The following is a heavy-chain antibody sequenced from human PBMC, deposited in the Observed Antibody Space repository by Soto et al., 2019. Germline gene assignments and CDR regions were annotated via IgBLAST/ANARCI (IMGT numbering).Heavy chain of an antibody. CDR1: GFNISNYG. J-gene: IGHJ6*02. Sequence: QAQLVESGGGVVQPGRSLRLSCAASGFNISNYGFHWVRQAPGKGLEWVAVISYDGSNKYYADFVKGRFTISRDNSKNTLYLQMNSLGAEDTAVFYCATPAGLAPAHYYGMDVWGQGTTVTVSS. CDR2: ISYDGSNK. V-gene: IGHV3-30*03. D-gene: IGHD2-2*01. CDR3: ATPAGLAPAHYYGMDV.